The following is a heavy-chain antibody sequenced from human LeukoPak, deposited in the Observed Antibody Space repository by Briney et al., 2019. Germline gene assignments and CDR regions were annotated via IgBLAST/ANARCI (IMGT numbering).Heavy chain of an antibody. CDR2: IRGSGGGT. V-gene: IGHV3-23*01. J-gene: IGHJ4*02. CDR3: AKAGIGVVGYFDH. CDR1: GFTFSSYS. Sequence: GGSLRLSCAGSGFTFSSYSMSWVRQAPGKGLEWVSAIRGSGGGTYYADSVKGRFTISRDNSKNTLYLQMNSLRDEDTALYYCAKAGIGVVGYFDHWGQGTLVTVFS. D-gene: IGHD6-19*01.